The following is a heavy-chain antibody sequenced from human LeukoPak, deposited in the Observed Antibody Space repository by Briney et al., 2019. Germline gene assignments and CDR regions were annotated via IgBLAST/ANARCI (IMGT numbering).Heavy chain of an antibody. Sequence: GGSLRLSCAAPGFTFSSYGMHWVRQAPGKGLEWVAVIWYDGSNKYYADSVKGRFTISRDNSKNTLYPQMNSLRAEDTAVYYCARGIQLWFGNWFDPWGQGTLVTVSS. CDR1: GFTFSSYG. V-gene: IGHV3-33*01. D-gene: IGHD5-18*01. CDR3: ARGIQLWFGNWFDP. CDR2: IWYDGSNK. J-gene: IGHJ5*02.